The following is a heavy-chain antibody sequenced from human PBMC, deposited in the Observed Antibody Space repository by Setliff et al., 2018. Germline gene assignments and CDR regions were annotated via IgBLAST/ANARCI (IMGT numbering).Heavy chain of an antibody. CDR2: IYYSGST. CDR3: ARDPYYYDSIDVYYGMDV. Sequence: PSETLSLTCTVSGGSISSYYWSWIRQPAGKGLEWIGCIYYSGSTYYNPSLKSRVTISVDTSKNQFSLKLSSVTAADTAVYYCARDPYYYDSIDVYYGMDVWGQGTTVTVSS. V-gene: IGHV4-59*12. J-gene: IGHJ6*02. CDR1: GGSISSYY. D-gene: IGHD3-22*01.